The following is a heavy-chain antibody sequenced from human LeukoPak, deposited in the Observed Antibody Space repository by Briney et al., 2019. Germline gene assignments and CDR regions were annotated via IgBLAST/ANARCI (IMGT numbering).Heavy chain of an antibody. J-gene: IGHJ4*02. D-gene: IGHD6-19*01. CDR2: ISSGSTYM. V-gene: IGHV3-21*01. CDR1: GVTFRSDT. CDR3: ARDGGWYCLGF. Sequence: PGGSLRLSCAASGVTFRSDTLNWVRQAPGKGLEWVSSISSGSTYMYYADSVKGRFTISRDNAKNSLYLQMNSLRAEDTAVYYCARDGGWYCLGFWGQGTLVTVSS.